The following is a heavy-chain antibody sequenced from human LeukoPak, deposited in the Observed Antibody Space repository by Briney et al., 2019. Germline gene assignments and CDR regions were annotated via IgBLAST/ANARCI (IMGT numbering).Heavy chain of an antibody. V-gene: IGHV1-2*02. CDR3: ARDANYYDSSDYYGMDV. Sequence: ASVKVSCKASGNIFSAYYMHWVRQAPGQGLEWMGWINSNSGGTNSAQKFQGRVTMTRDTTISTAYMELSRLRSDDTAVYYCARDANYYDSSDYYGMDVWGQGTTVTVSS. CDR2: INSNSGGT. CDR1: GNIFSAYY. D-gene: IGHD3-22*01. J-gene: IGHJ6*02.